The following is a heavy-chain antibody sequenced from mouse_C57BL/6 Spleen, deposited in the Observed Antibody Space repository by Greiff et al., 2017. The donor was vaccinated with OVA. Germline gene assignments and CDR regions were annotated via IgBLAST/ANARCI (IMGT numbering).Heavy chain of an antibody. CDR3: ARLGTGVPFAY. V-gene: IGHV1-69*01. Sequence: VQLQQPGAELVMPGASVKLSCKASGYTFTSYWMHWVKQRPGQGLEWIGEIDPSDSYTNYNQKFKGKSTLTVDKSSSTAYRQLSSLTSEDSAVCCGARLGTGVPFAYWGQGTLVTVSA. CDR1: GYTFTSYW. J-gene: IGHJ3*01. D-gene: IGHD3-3*01. CDR2: IDPSDSYT.